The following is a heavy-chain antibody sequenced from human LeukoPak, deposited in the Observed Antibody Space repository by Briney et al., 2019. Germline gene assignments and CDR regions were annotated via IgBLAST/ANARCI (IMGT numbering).Heavy chain of an antibody. CDR3: ATSIYYDSSGYYYAPYYFDY. V-gene: IGHV1-8*01. CDR1: GHTFTSYD. J-gene: IGHJ4*02. D-gene: IGHD3-22*01. Sequence: ASVEVSCKASGHTFTSYDINWVRQATGQGLEWMGWMNPNSGNTGYAQKFQGRVTMTRNTSISTAYMELSSLRSEDTAVYYCATSIYYDSSGYYYAPYYFDYWGQGTLVTVSS. CDR2: MNPNSGNT.